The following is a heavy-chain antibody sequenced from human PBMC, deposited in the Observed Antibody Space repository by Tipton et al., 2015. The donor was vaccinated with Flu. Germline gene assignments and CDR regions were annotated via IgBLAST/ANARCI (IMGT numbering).Heavy chain of an antibody. CDR3: ARRDYSNYVSDPKSWFDP. CDR1: GDSVSSRVFY. CDR2: VSRTGST. D-gene: IGHD4-11*01. J-gene: IGHJ5*02. Sequence: TLSLTCTVSGDSVSSRVFYWAWIRQFPGKGLEWIGTVSRTGSTIYNPSLKSRVTISIDTSKNQFSLNMRSVTAADMAVYYCARRDYSNYVSDPKSWFDPWGQGTLVAVSS. V-gene: IGHV4-61*08.